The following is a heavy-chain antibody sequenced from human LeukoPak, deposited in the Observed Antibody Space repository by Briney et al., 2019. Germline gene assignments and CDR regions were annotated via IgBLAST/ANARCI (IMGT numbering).Heavy chain of an antibody. D-gene: IGHD1-20*01. CDR1: GFTFSSYA. Sequence: PGGSLRLSCAASGFTFSSYAMSWVRQAPGKGLEWVSAISGSGGRTYHADSVKGRFTISRDNSKNTLYLQMNSLRTEDTAVYYCAKCPYAVNWNLFDYWGQGTLVTVSS. CDR2: ISGSGGRT. V-gene: IGHV3-23*01. J-gene: IGHJ4*02. CDR3: AKCPYAVNWNLFDY.